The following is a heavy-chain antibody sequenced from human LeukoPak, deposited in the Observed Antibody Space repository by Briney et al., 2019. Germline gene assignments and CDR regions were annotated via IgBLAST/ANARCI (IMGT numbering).Heavy chain of an antibody. Sequence: GGSLRLSCAASGFTFSSYDLSWVRQAPGKGLECVSAIRRGVGSTYYADSVKGRFTISRDNSKNTLYLQMNNLRADDTAVYYCAKKESSGGPLDYWGQGTLVTVSS. V-gene: IGHV3-23*01. CDR3: AKKESSGGPLDY. D-gene: IGHD6-19*01. CDR1: GFTFSSYD. J-gene: IGHJ4*02. CDR2: IRRGVGST.